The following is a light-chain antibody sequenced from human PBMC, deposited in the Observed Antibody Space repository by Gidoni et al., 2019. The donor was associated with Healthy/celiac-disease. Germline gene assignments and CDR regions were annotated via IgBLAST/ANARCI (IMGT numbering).Light chain of an antibody. J-gene: IGLJ1*01. CDR1: SSDVGGYNY. CDR2: DVS. CDR3: SSYTSSSTLV. V-gene: IGLV2-14*03. Sequence: QSALTQPASVSGSPGHSLTISCTGTSSDVGGYNYVSWYQQHPGKAPKLMIYDVSNRPSGVSNRFSGSKSGNTAYLTISGLQAEDEADYYCSSYTSSSTLVFGTGTKVTVL.